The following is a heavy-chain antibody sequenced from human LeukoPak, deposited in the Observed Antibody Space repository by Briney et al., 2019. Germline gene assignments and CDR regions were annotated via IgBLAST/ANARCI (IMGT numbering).Heavy chain of an antibody. J-gene: IGHJ4*02. D-gene: IGHD2-2*01. CDR1: GFTFSSYE. V-gene: IGHV3-48*03. CDR2: ISSSGSTI. Sequence: PGGSLRLSCAASGFTFSSYEMNWVRQAPGKGLEWVSYISSSGSTIYYADSVKGRFTISRDNAKNSLYLQMNSLRAEDTAVYYCARQSIVVVPAEIDYWGQRTLATVSS. CDR3: ARQSIVVVPAEIDY.